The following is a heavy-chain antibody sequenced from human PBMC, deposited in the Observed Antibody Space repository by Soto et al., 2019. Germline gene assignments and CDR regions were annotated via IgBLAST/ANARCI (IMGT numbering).Heavy chain of an antibody. V-gene: IGHV4-59*08. D-gene: IGHD6-13*01. CDR3: ARRYSSSFDY. CDR1: RASIRSYY. Sequence: SETLSLTCTVPRASIRSYYWSWIRQPPGKGLEWIGYIYYSGSTNYNPSLKSRVTISVDTSKNQFSLKLSSVTAADTAVYYCARRYSSSFDYWGQGTLVTVS. CDR2: IYYSGST. J-gene: IGHJ4*02.